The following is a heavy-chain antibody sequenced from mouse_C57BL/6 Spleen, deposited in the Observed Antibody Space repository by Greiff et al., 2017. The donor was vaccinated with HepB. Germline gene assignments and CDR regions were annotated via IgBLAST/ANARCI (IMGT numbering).Heavy chain of an antibody. Sequence: EVQLVESGGGLVQPKGSLKLSCAASGFSFNTYAMNWVRQAPGKGLEWVARIRSKSNNYATYYADSVKDRFTISRDDSESMLYLQKNNLKTEDTAMYYCVRGRNYYGSNRGAMDYWGQGTSVTVSS. V-gene: IGHV10-1*01. D-gene: IGHD1-1*01. CDR1: GFSFNTYA. CDR3: VRGRNYYGSNRGAMDY. CDR2: IRSKSNNYAT. J-gene: IGHJ4*01.